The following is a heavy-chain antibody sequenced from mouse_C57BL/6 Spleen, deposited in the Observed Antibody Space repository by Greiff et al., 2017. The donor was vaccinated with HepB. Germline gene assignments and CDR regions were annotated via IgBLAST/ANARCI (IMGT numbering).Heavy chain of an antibody. Sequence: VQLQQSGPELVKPGASVKISCKASGYAFSSSWMNWVKQRPGKGLEWIGRIYPGDGDTNYNGKFKGKATLTADKSSSTAYMQLSSLTSEDSAVYFCARSDDYDREFACWGQGTLVTVSA. J-gene: IGHJ3*01. D-gene: IGHD2-4*01. CDR1: GYAFSSSW. CDR3: ARSDDYDREFAC. CDR2: IYPGDGDT. V-gene: IGHV1-82*01.